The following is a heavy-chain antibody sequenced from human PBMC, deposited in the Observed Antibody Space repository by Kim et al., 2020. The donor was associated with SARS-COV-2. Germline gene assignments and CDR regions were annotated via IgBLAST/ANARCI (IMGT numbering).Heavy chain of an antibody. V-gene: IGHV3-21*01. CDR1: GFTFSSYS. J-gene: IGHJ6*02. Sequence: GGSLRLSCAASGFTFSSYSMNWVRQAPGKGLEWVSSISSSSSYIYYADSVKCRFTISRDNAKNSLYLQMNSLSAEDTAVYYCARDFAYYYDSSGMDVWGQGTTVTVSS. CDR3: ARDFAYYYDSSGMDV. D-gene: IGHD3-22*01. CDR2: ISSSSSYI.